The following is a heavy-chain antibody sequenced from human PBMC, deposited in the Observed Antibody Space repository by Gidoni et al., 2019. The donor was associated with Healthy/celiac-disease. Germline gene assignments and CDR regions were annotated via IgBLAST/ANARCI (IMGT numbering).Heavy chain of an antibody. CDR2: IIPIFGTA. Sequence: QVQLVQSGAEVKKPGSSVKVSCKASGGTFSSYAISWVRRAPGHGLEWMGGIIPIFGTANDAQKFKGRVKITAAESTSTAYMELSSLRSEDTAVYYCARVPAVAGSTFDYWGQGTLVTVSS. V-gene: IGHV1-69*01. CDR3: ARVPAVAGSTFDY. CDR1: GGTFSSYA. D-gene: IGHD6-19*01. J-gene: IGHJ4*02.